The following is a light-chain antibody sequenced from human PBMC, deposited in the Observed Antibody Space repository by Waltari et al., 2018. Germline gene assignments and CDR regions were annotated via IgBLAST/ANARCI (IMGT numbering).Light chain of an antibody. J-gene: IGKJ4*01. Sequence: DIQMTQSPSSLSASVGDSVTITRRASQSINSHLNWYQQRPGKAPRLLIYATSILYSGIPSRFSGSGSGTEFTLTISSLQREDSATYYCQQSSSAPLTFGGGTKVEIK. CDR2: ATS. CDR1: QSINSH. CDR3: QQSSSAPLT. V-gene: IGKV1-39*01.